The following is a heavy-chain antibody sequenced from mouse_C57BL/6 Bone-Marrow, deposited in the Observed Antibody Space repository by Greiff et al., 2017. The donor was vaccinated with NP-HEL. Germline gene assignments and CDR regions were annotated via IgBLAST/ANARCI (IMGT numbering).Heavy chain of an antibody. V-gene: IGHV2-5*01. D-gene: IGHD2-1*01. CDR1: GFSLTSYG. Sequence: VKLKESGPGLVQPSQSLSITCTASGFSLTSYGVHWVRQSPGQGLEWLGVIWRGGSTDYNAAFMSRLSITKDNSKSQVFFKMNSLQADDTAIYYCATYGNYVGYYAMDYWGQGTSVTVSS. CDR3: ATYGNYVGYYAMDY. CDR2: IWRGGST. J-gene: IGHJ4*01.